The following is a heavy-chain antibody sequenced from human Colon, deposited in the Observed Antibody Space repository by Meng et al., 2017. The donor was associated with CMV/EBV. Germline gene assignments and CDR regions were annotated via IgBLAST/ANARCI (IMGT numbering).Heavy chain of an antibody. Sequence: CTVSNGSITSGGYYWSWIRHVPGKGLEWIGYMYYTGSTFYNPSLKSRTTISVSTSDNQFSLKLTSMTAADTAVYYCARDSGYGHFDYWGQGVLVTVSS. D-gene: IGHD5-12*01. CDR2: MYYTGST. V-gene: IGHV4-31*03. CDR3: ARDSGYGHFDY. CDR1: NGSITSGGYY. J-gene: IGHJ4*02.